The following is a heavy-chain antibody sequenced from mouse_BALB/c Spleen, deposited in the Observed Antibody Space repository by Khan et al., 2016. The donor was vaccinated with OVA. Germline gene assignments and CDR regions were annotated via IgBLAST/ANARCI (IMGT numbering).Heavy chain of an antibody. J-gene: IGHJ4*01. CDR1: GFSLTSYG. Sequence: VQLVESGPGLVAPSQSLSITCTVSGFSLTSYGIHWVRQPPGKGLEWLVVIWSDGSTNYNSVLKSRLSISKDNSKSHVFLKMNSLHTDDTAIYYCARWFDGYSSLYAMDYWGQGTSVTVSS. CDR3: ARWFDGYSSLYAMDY. V-gene: IGHV2-6*02. CDR2: IWSDGST. D-gene: IGHD2-3*01.